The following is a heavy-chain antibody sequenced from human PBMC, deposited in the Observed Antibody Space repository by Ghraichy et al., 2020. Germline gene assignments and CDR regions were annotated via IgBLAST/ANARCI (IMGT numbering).Heavy chain of an antibody. CDR1: GYSISSGYY. Sequence: SETLSLTCTVSGYSISSGYYWGWIRQPPGKGLEWIGSIYHSGSTYYNPSLKSRVTISVDTSKNQFSLKLSSVTAADTAVYYCARTGPIYYMDVWGKGTTVTVSS. J-gene: IGHJ6*03. V-gene: IGHV4-38-2*02. D-gene: IGHD2-8*02. CDR3: ARTGPIYYMDV. CDR2: IYHSGST.